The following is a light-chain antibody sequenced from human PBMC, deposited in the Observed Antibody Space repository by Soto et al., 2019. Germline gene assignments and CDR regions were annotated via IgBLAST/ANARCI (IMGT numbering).Light chain of an antibody. V-gene: IGLV2-11*01. CDR3: CSNAGSYPFV. Sequence: QSVLTQPRSVSGSPGQSVTISCTGTSSDVGGYNYVSWYQHHTGKAPKLMIYGVDKRPSGVPGRFSGSKSGNTASLTISGLQAEDEADYYCCSNAGSYPFVFGTGTKVTVL. CDR1: SSDVGGYNY. J-gene: IGLJ1*01. CDR2: GVD.